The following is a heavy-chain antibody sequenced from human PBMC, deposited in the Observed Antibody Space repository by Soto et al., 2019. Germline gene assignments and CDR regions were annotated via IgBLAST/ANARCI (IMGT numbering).Heavy chain of an antibody. CDR1: GFTFSSYA. CDR3: AKGAYGSGSYYRIWFDP. Sequence: EVQLLESGGGVVQPGGSLRLSCAASGFTFSSYAMSWVRQAPGKGLEWVSAISGSGGSTYYADSVKGRFTISRDNSKSMLYLQMNSLRDEDTAIYYCAKGAYGSGSYYRIWFDPWGQGTLVTVSS. J-gene: IGHJ5*02. D-gene: IGHD3-10*01. CDR2: ISGSGGST. V-gene: IGHV3-23*01.